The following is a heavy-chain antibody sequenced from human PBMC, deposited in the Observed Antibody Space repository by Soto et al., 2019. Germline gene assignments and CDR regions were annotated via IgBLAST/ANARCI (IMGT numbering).Heavy chain of an antibody. V-gene: IGHV3-30-3*01. CDR2: ISYDGSNK. CDR3: ARPSGVYDILLRGDY. Sequence: PGGSLRLSCAASGFTFSSYAMHWVRQAPGKGLEWVAVISYDGSNKYYADSVKGRFTISRDNSKNALYLQMNSLRAEDTAVYYCARPSGVYDILLRGDYWGQGTLVTVSS. CDR1: GFTFSSYA. D-gene: IGHD3-22*01. J-gene: IGHJ4*02.